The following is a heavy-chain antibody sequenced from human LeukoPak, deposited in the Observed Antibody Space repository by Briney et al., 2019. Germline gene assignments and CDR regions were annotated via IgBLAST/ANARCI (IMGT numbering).Heavy chain of an antibody. CDR2: ISYDGSNK. V-gene: IGHV3-30-3*01. Sequence: GGSLRLSCAASGFTFGSYAMHWVRQAPGKGLEWVAVISYDGSNKYYADSVKGRFTISRDNSKNTLYLQMNSLRAEDTAVYYCARPYSNYLYFFDYWGQGTLVTVSS. CDR1: GFTFGSYA. CDR3: ARPYSNYLYFFDY. J-gene: IGHJ4*02. D-gene: IGHD4-11*01.